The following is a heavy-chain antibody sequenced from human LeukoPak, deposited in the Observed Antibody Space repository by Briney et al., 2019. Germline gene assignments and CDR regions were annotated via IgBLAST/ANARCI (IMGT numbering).Heavy chain of an antibody. V-gene: IGHV1-46*01. D-gene: IGHD2-15*01. CDR3: AREGCCGGGTCHSGAHFQH. CDR2: INLSGGGT. Sequence: ASVKVSCKASGYTFTTYYMHWLRQAPGQGLEWMGIINLSGGGTTYAQNFQGRVTMTRDMSTNTVYMELSSLRSADTAVYYCAREGCCGGGTCHSGAHFQHWGQGTLVTVSS. J-gene: IGHJ1*01. CDR1: GYTFTTYY.